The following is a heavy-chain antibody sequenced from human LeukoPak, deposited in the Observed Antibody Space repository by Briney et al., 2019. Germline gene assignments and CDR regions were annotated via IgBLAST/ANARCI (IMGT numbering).Heavy chain of an antibody. J-gene: IGHJ4*02. D-gene: IGHD6-19*01. CDR2: ITVDGETA. CDR1: GFSVSSFG. CDR3: AQGKDSGWFPY. Sequence: GGSLRLSCAVFGFSVSSFGMSWVRQAPGKGLEWISAITVDGETAYYADSVRGRFIISRDNSKNTLYLQLSSLRAEDTAVYYCAQGKDSGWFPYWGQGSLVSVSS. V-gene: IGHV3-23*01.